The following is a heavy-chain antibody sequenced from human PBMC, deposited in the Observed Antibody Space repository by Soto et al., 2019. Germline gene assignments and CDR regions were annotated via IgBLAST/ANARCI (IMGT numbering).Heavy chain of an antibody. D-gene: IGHD6-13*01. CDR2: TYHSGTT. CDR3: AREVNSSPARGPNWFDP. CDR1: GDSINNSHW. V-gene: IGHV4-4*02. Sequence: QVQLQESGPGLVQPSGTLSLTCAVSGDSINNSHWWSWVRQTPGKXXXXIGETYHSGTTNYNPSLKTRVTISIDKSKNQFSLKMNSVTAADTAVYYCAREVNSSPARGPNWFDPWGQGTLVTVSS. J-gene: IGHJ5*02.